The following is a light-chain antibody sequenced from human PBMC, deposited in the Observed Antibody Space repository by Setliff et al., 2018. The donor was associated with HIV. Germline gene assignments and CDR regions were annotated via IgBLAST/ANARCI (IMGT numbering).Light chain of an antibody. CDR1: SSDVGAYNF. J-gene: IGLJ1*01. CDR3: CSYAGSYTVV. CDR2: DVY. V-gene: IGLV2-11*01. Sequence: QAVVTQPRSVSGSPGQSVTFSCTGSSSDVGAYNFVSWYQQLPGKAPKLIIYDVYRRPSGVPARFSGFKAGNTASLFIAGLEPEDEADYYCCSYAGSYTVVFGTGTKVTV.